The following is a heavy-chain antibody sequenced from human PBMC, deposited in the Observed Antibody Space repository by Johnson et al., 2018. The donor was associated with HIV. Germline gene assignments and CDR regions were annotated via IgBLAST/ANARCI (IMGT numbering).Heavy chain of an antibody. CDR3: AKIGLDAFDI. CDR1: GFTFSSYG. CDR2: IWYDGSNK. Sequence: QVQLVESGGGVVQPGRSLRLSCAASGFTFSSYGMHWVRQAPGKGLEWVAVIWYDGSNKYYADSVKGRFTISRDNSKNTLYLQMSSLRTEDTAVYSCAKIGLDAFDIWGQGTMVTVSS. J-gene: IGHJ3*02. V-gene: IGHV3-33*06.